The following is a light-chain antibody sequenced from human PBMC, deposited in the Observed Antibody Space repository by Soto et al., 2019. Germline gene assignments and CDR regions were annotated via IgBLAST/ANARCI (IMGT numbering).Light chain of an antibody. V-gene: IGKV2-28*01. CDR2: LGS. CDR1: QSLLHSNGYNY. CDR3: MQALQTPWT. J-gene: IGKJ1*01. Sequence: DIVMTQSPLSLPVTPGEPASISCRSSQSLLHSNGYNYLDWYLQKPGQSPQLLIYLGSNRASGVPDRCSGSGSGTDFTLKISRVEAEDDGFYYCMQALQTPWTFGQGTQVEIK.